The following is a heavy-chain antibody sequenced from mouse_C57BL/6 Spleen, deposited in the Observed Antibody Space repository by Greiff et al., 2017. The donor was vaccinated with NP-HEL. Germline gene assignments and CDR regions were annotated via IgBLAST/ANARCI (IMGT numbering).Heavy chain of an antibody. CDR1: GYTFTSYW. J-gene: IGHJ2*01. CDR2: IDPSDSYT. V-gene: IGHV1-50*01. D-gene: IGHD1-1*01. Sequence: VQLQQPGAELVKPGASVKLSCKASGYTFTSYWMQWVKQRPGQGLEWIGEIDPSDSYTNYNQKFKGKATLTADTSSSTAYMQLSSLTSEDSAVYYCSRSDYYGSSYFDYWGQGTTLTVSS. CDR3: SRSDYYGSSYFDY.